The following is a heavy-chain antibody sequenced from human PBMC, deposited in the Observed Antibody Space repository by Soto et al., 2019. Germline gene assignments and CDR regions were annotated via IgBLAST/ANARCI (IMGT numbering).Heavy chain of an antibody. CDR1: GDSISSAGYY. D-gene: IGHD6-13*01. CDR2: IYYSGST. CDR3: GSSVGGAAAGTVDY. V-gene: IGHV4-31*03. J-gene: IGHJ4*02. Sequence: QVQLQESGPGLVKPSQTLSLTCTVSGDSISSAGYYWTWIRQHPGKGLEWIGYIYYSGSTYYNPSLKSRVTMSVDTSKNQFSLKLSSVTAADTAVYYCGSSVGGAAAGTVDYWGQGTLVTVSS.